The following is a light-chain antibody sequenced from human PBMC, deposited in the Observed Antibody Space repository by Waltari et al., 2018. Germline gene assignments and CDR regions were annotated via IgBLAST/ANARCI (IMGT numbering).Light chain of an antibody. CDR3: GTWDSSLSAGGVV. CDR1: SSNIGNNY. J-gene: IGLJ2*01. Sequence: QSVLTQPPSVSAAPGQKVTISCSGSSSNIGNNYVSWYQQLPGTAPKLLIYENNKRPSGIPDRFSGSKSGTSATLGITGLQTGDEADYYCGTWDSSLSAGGVVFGG. CDR2: ENN. V-gene: IGLV1-51*02.